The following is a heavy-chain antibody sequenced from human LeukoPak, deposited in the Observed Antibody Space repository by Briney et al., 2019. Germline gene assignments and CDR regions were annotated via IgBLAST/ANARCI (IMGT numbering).Heavy chain of an antibody. V-gene: IGHV3-43D*03. CDR1: GFTFDDYA. CDR2: ISWDGGST. D-gene: IGHD6-13*01. CDR3: AKDISTAAGHYYYYYGMDV. J-gene: IGHJ6*02. Sequence: PGGSLRLSCAASGFTFDDYAMHWVRQAPGKGLEWVSLISWDGGSTYYADSVKGRFTISRDNSKNSLYLQMNSLRAEDTALYYCAKDISTAAGHYYYYYGMDVWGQGTTVTVSS.